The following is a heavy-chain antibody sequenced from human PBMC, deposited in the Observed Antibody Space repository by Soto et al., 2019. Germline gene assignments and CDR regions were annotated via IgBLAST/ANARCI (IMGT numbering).Heavy chain of an antibody. V-gene: IGHV4-39*01. J-gene: IGHJ4*02. CDR2: IYYSGST. CDR3: ARPHRAGLELDY. D-gene: IGHD1-1*01. Sequence: SETLSLTCTVSGGSISSSSYYWGWIRQPPGKGLEWIGSIYYSGSTYYNPTLKSRVTISVDTSKNQFSLKLSSVTAADTAVYYCARPHRAGLELDYWGQGTLVTVSS. CDR1: GGSISSSSYY.